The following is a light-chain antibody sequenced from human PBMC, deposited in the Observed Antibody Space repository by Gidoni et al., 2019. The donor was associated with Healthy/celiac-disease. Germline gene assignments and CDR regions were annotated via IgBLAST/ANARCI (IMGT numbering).Light chain of an antibody. CDR2: WAS. CDR1: QSVLYSSNNKNY. Sequence: DIVITQSPHSLAVSLGERATINCKSSQSVLYSSNNKNYLAWYQQKPGTPPKLLIYWASTRESGVPDRFSGSGSGTDFTLTISSLQAEDVAVYYCQQYYSTPFTFGPGTKVDIK. J-gene: IGKJ3*01. CDR3: QQYYSTPFT. V-gene: IGKV4-1*01.